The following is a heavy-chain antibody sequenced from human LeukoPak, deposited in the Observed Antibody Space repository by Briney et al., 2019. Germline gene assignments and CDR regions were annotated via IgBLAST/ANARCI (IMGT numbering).Heavy chain of an antibody. CDR1: GGSISSHY. V-gene: IGHV4-59*11. CDR3: ARGLTIFGVVYFDY. Sequence: SETLSLTCTVSGGSISSHYWSWIRQPPGKGLEWIGYIYYSGSTNYNPSLKTRVTISVDTSKNQFFLKLSSVTAADTAVYYCARGLTIFGVVYFDYWGQGTLVTVSS. CDR2: IYYSGST. J-gene: IGHJ4*02. D-gene: IGHD3-3*01.